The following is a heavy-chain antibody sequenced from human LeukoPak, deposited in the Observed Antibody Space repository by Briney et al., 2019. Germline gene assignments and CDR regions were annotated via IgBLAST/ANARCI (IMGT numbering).Heavy chain of an antibody. Sequence: GGSLRLSCAASGFTFSSYGMSWVRQAPGKGLEWVSAISGSGGSTYYADSVKGRFTISRDNSKNTLYLQMNSLRAEDTAVYYCAKDGLTGYYTAWFDPWGQGTLVTVSS. CDR2: ISGSGGST. J-gene: IGHJ5*02. CDR3: AKDGLTGYYTAWFDP. CDR1: GFTFSSYG. D-gene: IGHD3-9*01. V-gene: IGHV3-23*01.